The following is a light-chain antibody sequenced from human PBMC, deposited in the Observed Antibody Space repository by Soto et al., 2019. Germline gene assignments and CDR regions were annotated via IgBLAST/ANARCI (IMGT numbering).Light chain of an antibody. CDR3: QSYDSSLSGRV. J-gene: IGLJ3*02. Sequence: QSVLTQPPSVSGAPGQRVTISCTGSSSNIGACYDVHWYQQLPGTAPKLLIYGNSNRPSGVPDRFAGSKSGTSASLAITGLRAEYEADYYCQSYDSSLSGRVFGGGTKLTVL. V-gene: IGLV1-40*01. CDR2: GNS. CDR1: SSNIGACYD.